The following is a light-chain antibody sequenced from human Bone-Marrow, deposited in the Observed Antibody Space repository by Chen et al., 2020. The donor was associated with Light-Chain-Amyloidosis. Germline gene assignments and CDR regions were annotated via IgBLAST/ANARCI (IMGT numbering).Light chain of an antibody. V-gene: IGLV3-21*02. CDR1: NIGSTS. J-gene: IGLJ3*02. CDR2: DDS. CDR3: QVWDRSSDRPV. Sequence: SYVLPQPPSVSVAPGQTAPIPCGGNNIGSTSVHWYQQTPGQAPLLVVYDDSDRPSGIPERLSGSNSGNTATLTISRVEAGDEADYYCQVWDRSSDRPVFGGGTKLTVL.